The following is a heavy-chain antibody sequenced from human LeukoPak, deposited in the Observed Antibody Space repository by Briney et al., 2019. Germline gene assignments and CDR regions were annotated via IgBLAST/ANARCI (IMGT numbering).Heavy chain of an antibody. CDR3: AREVYGGTLPCYYGMDV. D-gene: IGHD4-23*01. V-gene: IGHV3-33*01. CDR1: GFTFSSYG. J-gene: IGHJ6*02. CDR2: ICYDGSNK. Sequence: GRSLRLSCAASGFTFSSYGMHWVRQAPGKGLEWAAVICYDGSNKYYADSVKGRFTISRDNSKNTLYLQMNSLRAEDTAVYYCAREVYGGTLPCYYGMDVWGQGTTVTVSS.